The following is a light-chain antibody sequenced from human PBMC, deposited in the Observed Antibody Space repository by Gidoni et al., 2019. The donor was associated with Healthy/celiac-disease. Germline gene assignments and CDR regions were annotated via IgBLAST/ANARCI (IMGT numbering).Light chain of an antibody. CDR1: SSNIGNNY. CDR3: GTWDSSLSAVV. V-gene: IGLV1-51*01. CDR2: DNN. Sequence: TEACSVAVDPEQKVTISCSGSSSNIGNNYVSWYQQLPGTAPKLLIYDNNKRPSGIPDRFSGSKSGTSATLGITGLQTGDEADYYCGTWDSSLSAVVFGGGTKLTVL. J-gene: IGLJ2*01.